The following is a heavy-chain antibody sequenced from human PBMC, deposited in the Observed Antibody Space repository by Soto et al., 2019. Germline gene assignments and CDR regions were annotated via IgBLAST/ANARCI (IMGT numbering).Heavy chain of an antibody. CDR1: GGSFSGHS. Sequence: SETLSLTCAVYGGSFSGHSWTWIRQSPGKGLEWIGDINHSGRVNYSPSLTLRVTISLDTSKNQFSLTLSAVTAADTAMYYCSTRAYDTNGYYRFDPWGQGTLVTVSS. D-gene: IGHD3-22*01. CDR2: INHSGRV. J-gene: IGHJ5*01. CDR3: STRAYDTNGYYRFDP. V-gene: IGHV4-34*01.